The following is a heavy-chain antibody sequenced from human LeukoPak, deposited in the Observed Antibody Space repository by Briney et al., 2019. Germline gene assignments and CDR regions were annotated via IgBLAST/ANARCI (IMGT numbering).Heavy chain of an antibody. Sequence: GGSLRLSCAASGFTFSDYYMSWIRQAPGKGLEWVSYISSSGSTIYYADSAKGRFTISRDNSKNTLYLQMNSLRAEDTAVYYCARASTGGGDDWFDPWGQGTLVTVSS. CDR3: ARASTGGGDDWFDP. D-gene: IGHD2-21*02. CDR2: ISSSGSTI. V-gene: IGHV3-11*04. J-gene: IGHJ5*02. CDR1: GFTFSDYY.